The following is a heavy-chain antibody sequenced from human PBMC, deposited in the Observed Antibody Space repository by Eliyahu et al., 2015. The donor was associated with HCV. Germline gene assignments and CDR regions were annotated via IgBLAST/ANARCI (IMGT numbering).Heavy chain of an antibody. V-gene: IGHV4-39*01. Sequence: QLQLQESGPGLVKPSETLSLTCTVSGGSISSSISYWGWIRQPPGKGLEWIGSIYYTGSTYYNPSLKSRVTISVDTSKNHFSLKLSSVTAADTAVFYCARHYYDSSGYYQALDAPFDYWGQGTLVTVSS. CDR3: ARHYYDSSGYYQALDAPFDY. CDR1: GGSISSSISY. D-gene: IGHD3-22*01. CDR2: IYYTGST. J-gene: IGHJ4*02.